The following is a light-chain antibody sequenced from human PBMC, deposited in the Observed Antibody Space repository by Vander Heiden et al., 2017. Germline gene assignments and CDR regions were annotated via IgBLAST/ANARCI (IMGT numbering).Light chain of an antibody. CDR1: QSISSW. CDR3: QQENSYPWT. V-gene: IGKV1-5*03. CDR2: KAS. J-gene: IGKJ1*01. Sequence: DIQMTQSPSTLSASVGDRVTITCRASQSISSWLAWYQQKPGKAPKLLIYKASSLESGVPSRFRGSGSGTEFTLTISSLQPDDFATYYCQQENSYPWTFGQGTKVEIK.